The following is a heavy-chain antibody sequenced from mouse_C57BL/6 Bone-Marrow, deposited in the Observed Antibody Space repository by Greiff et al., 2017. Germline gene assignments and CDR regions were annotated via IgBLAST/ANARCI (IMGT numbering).Heavy chain of an antibody. V-gene: IGHV5-15*01. J-gene: IGHJ1*03. CDR1: GFTFSDYG. Sequence: EVKVVESGGGLVQPGGSLKLSCAASGFTFSDYGMAWVRQAPRKGPEWVGFISNLAYSIYYADTVTGRFTISRENAKNTLYLEMSSLRSEDTAMYYCARPPVYSNYWYFDVWGTGTTVTVSS. CDR3: ARPPVYSNYWYFDV. CDR2: ISNLAYSI. D-gene: IGHD2-5*01.